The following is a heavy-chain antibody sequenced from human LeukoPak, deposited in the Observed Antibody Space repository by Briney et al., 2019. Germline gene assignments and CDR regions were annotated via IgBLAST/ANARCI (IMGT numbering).Heavy chain of an antibody. V-gene: IGHV1-8*02. CDR3: ARGPSGGYFGYSRGD. D-gene: IGHD3-10*01. CDR1: GYTFTSYG. CDR2: MSPKSGKG. J-gene: IGHJ4*02. Sequence: ASVKVSCKASGYTFTSYGISWVRQAPGQGLEWMGWMSPKSGKGGYAQKFQGRVTMTTDTSTSTVYMELNSLTSDDTAMYYCARGPSGGYFGYSRGDWGQGTLVIVSS.